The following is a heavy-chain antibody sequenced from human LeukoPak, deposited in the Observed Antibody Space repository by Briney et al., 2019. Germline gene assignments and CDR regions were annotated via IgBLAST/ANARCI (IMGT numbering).Heavy chain of an antibody. CDR1: GGSFSGYH. J-gene: IGHJ4*02. V-gene: IGHV4-34*01. Sequence: PSETLSLTCAVHGGSFSGYHWNWIRQSPGKGLEWIGEINDRGHTNYNPSLESRVTISVDTSKKQFSLKLNSVTAADTAVYSCARDPTTVVTTPYYFDFWGQGTLVTVSS. CDR2: INDRGHT. D-gene: IGHD4-23*01. CDR3: ARDPTTVVTTPYYFDF.